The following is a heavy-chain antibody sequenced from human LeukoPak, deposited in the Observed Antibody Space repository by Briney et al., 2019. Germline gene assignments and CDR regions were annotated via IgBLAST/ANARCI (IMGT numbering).Heavy chain of an antibody. Sequence: GGSLRLSCAASGFTVSSNYMSWVRQAPGKGLEWVSPISGSGSSTYYADSVKGRFTISRDNSKNTLYLQMNSLRAEDTAVYYCAKGVAVASPYYFDYWGQGTLVTVSS. CDR1: GFTVSSNY. D-gene: IGHD6-19*01. J-gene: IGHJ4*02. V-gene: IGHV3-23*01. CDR3: AKGVAVASPYYFDY. CDR2: ISGSGSST.